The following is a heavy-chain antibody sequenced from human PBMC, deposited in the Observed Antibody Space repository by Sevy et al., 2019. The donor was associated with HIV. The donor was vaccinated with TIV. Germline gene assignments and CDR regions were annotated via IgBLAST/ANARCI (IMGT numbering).Heavy chain of an antibody. V-gene: IGHV3-23*01. J-gene: IGHJ4*02. CDR1: GFTFSSYD. Sequence: GGSLRLSCAASGFTFSSYDMSWVRQAPGKGLEWVSGISPTGGTTHYAESVKGRFIISIDNSKKTLFLQMNSLRAEDTALYYCAKDLEYQLGPDYWGQGTQVTVSS. CDR2: ISPTGGTT. CDR3: AKDLEYQLGPDY. D-gene: IGHD1-1*01.